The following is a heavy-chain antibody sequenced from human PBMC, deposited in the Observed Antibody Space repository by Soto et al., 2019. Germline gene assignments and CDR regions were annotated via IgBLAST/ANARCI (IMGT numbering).Heavy chain of an antibody. CDR3: ARGGYYYENSGQNAYDY. V-gene: IGHV4-31*03. CDR2: IYYGGST. Sequence: ALSLTCTVSGGSISSGGYYWSWIRQHPGKGLEWIGYIYYGGSTYYNPSLKSRATISGDTSKNQFSLKLSSVTAADTAVYYCARGGYYYENSGQNAYDYWGQGVLVTVSS. D-gene: IGHD3-22*01. J-gene: IGHJ4*01. CDR1: GGSISSGGYY.